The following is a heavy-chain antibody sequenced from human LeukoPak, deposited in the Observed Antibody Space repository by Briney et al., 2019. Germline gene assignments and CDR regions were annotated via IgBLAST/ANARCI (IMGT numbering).Heavy chain of an antibody. CDR2: ISSNGATT. D-gene: IGHD7-27*01. CDR3: ARVHWGLSDAFDI. CDR1: GFTFNRFY. V-gene: IGHV3-64D*06. Sequence: PGGSLRLSCSASGFTFNRFYLHWVRQAPGKGLEFVSHISSNGATTYYADSVKGRFTISRDNSKNTLYLQMSSLRADDTAVYYCARVHWGLSDAFDIWGQGTMVTVSS. J-gene: IGHJ3*02.